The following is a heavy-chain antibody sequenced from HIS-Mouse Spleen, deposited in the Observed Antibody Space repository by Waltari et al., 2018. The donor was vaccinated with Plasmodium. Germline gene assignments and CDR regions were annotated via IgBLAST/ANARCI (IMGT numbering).Heavy chain of an antibody. V-gene: IGHV3-30*04. CDR1: GFTFSSYA. CDR3: ARDPFYVDTAMVLDC. D-gene: IGHD5-18*01. Sequence: QVQLVESGGGVVQPGRSLRLSCAASGFTFSSYAMHWVRPAPGKGLEWVAVISYDGSNKYYADSVKGRFTISRDNSKNTLYLQMNSLRAEDTAVYYCARDPFYVDTAMVLDCWGQGTLVTVSS. J-gene: IGHJ4*02. CDR2: ISYDGSNK.